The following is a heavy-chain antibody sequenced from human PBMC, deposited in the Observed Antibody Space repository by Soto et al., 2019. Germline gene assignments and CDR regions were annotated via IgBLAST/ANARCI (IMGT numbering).Heavy chain of an antibody. CDR3: ARVRYNGSGSSINWFDP. Sequence: SETLSLTCAVYGGSFSSGGYSWSWIWQPPGEGLEWIGYIYHSGSTYYNPSLKSRVTISVDRSKNQFSLKLSSVTAADTAVYYCARVRYNGSGSSINWFDPWGQGTLVTVSS. V-gene: IGHV4-30-2*01. CDR2: IYHSGST. D-gene: IGHD3-10*01. CDR1: GGSFSSGGYS. J-gene: IGHJ5*02.